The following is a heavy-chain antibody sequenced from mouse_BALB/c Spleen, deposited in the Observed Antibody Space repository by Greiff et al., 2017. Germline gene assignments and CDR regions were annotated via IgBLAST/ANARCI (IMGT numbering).Heavy chain of an antibody. CDR1: GFTFSSYT. J-gene: IGHJ1*01. V-gene: IGHV5-12-2*01. CDR3: ARHSLYSWYFDV. CDR2: ISNGGGST. Sequence: EVQRVESGGGLVQPGGSLKLSCAASGFTFSSYTMSWVRQTPEKRLEWVAYISNGGGSTYYPDTVKGRFTISRDNAKNTLYLQMSSLKSEDTAMYYCARHSLYSWYFDVWGAGTTVTVSS. D-gene: IGHD1-3*01.